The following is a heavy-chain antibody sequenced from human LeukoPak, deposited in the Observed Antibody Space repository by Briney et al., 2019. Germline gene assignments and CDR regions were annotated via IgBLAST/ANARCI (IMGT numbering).Heavy chain of an antibody. V-gene: IGHV3-30*03. CDR1: GFTFSSYG. Sequence: GRSLRLSCAASGFTFSSYGMHWVRQAPGKGMEWVAVISYDGSTKYYVDSVKGRFTISRDNAKNSLYLQMNSLRAEDTAVYYCARAGYCSSTSCYVDYYYYMDVWGKGTTVTISS. CDR2: ISYDGSTK. J-gene: IGHJ6*03. CDR3: ARAGYCSSTSCYVDYYYYMDV. D-gene: IGHD2-2*01.